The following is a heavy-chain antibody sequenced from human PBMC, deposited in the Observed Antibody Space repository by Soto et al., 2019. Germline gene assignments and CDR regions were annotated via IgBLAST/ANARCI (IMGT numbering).Heavy chain of an antibody. V-gene: IGHV1-3*01. D-gene: IGHD3-16*01. CDR1: GYTFTSYA. Sequence: ASVKVSCKASGYTFTSYAMHWVRQAPGQRLEWMGWINAGNGNTKYSQKFQGRVTITRDTSASTAYMELSSLRSEDKAVYYCARASGMITFGGVPPPRRSLDYWGQGTLVTVSS. CDR2: INAGNGNT. J-gene: IGHJ4*02. CDR3: ARASGMITFGGVPPPRRSLDY.